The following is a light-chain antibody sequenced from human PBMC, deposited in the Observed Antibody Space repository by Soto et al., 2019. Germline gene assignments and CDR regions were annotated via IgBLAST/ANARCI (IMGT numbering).Light chain of an antibody. V-gene: IGLV2-14*01. J-gene: IGLJ1*01. CDR2: EVS. CDR1: SSDVGGYNY. Sequence: QSALTQPASVSGSPGQSITISCTGTSSDVGGYNYVSWFQQHPGKAPKLMIYEVSNRPSGVSNRFSGSRSGNTASLTISGLPSEDEAEYYCNSYTNNNTFVFGTGTKLTVL. CDR3: NSYTNNNTFV.